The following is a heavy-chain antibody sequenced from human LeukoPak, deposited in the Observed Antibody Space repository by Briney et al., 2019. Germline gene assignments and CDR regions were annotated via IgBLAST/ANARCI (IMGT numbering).Heavy chain of an antibody. CDR2: IYYSGST. CDR1: GGSISSYY. Sequence: SETLSLTCTVSGGSISSYYWSWIRQPPGKGLEWIGYIYYSGSTNYNPSLKSRVTISVDTSKNQFSLKLSSVTAADTAVYYCARGIAARPEYYYYYYMDVWGKGTTVTVSS. D-gene: IGHD6-6*01. J-gene: IGHJ6*03. CDR3: ARGIAARPEYYYYYYMDV. V-gene: IGHV4-59*08.